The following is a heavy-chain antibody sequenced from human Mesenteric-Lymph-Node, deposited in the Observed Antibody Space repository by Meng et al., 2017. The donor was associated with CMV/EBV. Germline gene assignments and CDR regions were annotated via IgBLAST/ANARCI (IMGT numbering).Heavy chain of an antibody. CDR3: ARAGTYERSFDY. J-gene: IGHJ4*02. CDR1: GGSISSYY. Sequence: GSLRLSCTVSGGSISSYYWSWIRQPPGKGLEWIGYIYYSGSTNYNPSLKSRVTISVDTSKNQFSLRLSSVTAADTAVYYCARAGTYERSFDYWGQGTLVTVSS. D-gene: IGHD1-26*01. CDR2: IYYSGST. V-gene: IGHV4-59*01.